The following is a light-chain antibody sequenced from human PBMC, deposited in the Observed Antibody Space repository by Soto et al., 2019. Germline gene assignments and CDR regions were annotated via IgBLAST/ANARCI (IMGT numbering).Light chain of an antibody. J-gene: IGKJ5*01. CDR2: GVS. V-gene: IGKV3-20*01. CDR1: QSLSSNY. CDR3: QQYVSAPIT. Sequence: IVLTHAPGTLSLSPWERASLSFMSSQSLSSNYLAWYQQKPGQAPRLLIYGVSSRATGVPVSFSGSGSGTDFTLTISRLEPEDFAVYYCQQYVSAPITFGQGTRLEI.